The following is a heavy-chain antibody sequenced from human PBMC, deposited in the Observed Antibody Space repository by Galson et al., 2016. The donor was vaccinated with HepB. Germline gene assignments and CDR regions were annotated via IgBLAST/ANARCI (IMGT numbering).Heavy chain of an antibody. Sequence: SLRLSCAASGFAFSSYSMNWVRQAPGKGLEWVSVLYAGGETYYADSLRGRFTISRDNSKNILYLQMNSLRVEDTAVYYCARDPSLRNGMNVWGQGTTVTVSS. CDR3: ARDPSLRNGMNV. CDR1: GFAFSSYS. J-gene: IGHJ6*02. CDR2: LYAGGET. V-gene: IGHV3-66*01.